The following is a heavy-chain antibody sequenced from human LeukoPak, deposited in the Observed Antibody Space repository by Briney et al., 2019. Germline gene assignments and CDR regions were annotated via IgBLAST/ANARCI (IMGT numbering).Heavy chain of an antibody. D-gene: IGHD2-15*01. CDR3: ANSKSPTRHFDY. V-gene: IGHV3-23*01. Sequence: PGGSLRLSCAASGFTFSSYAMSWVRQAPGKGLEWVSGISGSGATTSYTDSVKGRFTISRDNSKNTLFLQTNSLRAEDTAVYYCANSKSPTRHFDYWGQGTLVTVSS. CDR2: ISGSGATT. J-gene: IGHJ4*02. CDR1: GFTFSSYA.